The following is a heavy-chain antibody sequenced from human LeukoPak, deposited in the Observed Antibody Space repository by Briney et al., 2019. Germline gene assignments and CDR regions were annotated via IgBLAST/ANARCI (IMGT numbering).Heavy chain of an antibody. CDR1: GASFNYYY. Sequence: SETLSPTCNVSGASFNYYYWSWIRQPAGKGLEWIGRVCLGGSTNYNPSLKSRVMMSLDKANNQFSLRLSSVTAADTATYYCARDHCDDAACYPFDRWGQGTLVTVSS. CDR3: ARDHCDDAACYPFDR. V-gene: IGHV4-4*07. CDR2: VCLGGST. D-gene: IGHD2-21*01. J-gene: IGHJ4*02.